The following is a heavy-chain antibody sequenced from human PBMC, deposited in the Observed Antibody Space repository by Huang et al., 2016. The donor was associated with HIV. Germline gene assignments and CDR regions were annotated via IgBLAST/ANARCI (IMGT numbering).Heavy chain of an antibody. Sequence: QVQLVESGGGVVQPGRSLRISCAASGFTFSGYGMHWVRQAPGKGLGGVAVISYDAKTKYYADSVKGRFSISRDNSKTTVYLQLNSLRLEDTAVYYCAKGGSAAAVLDFWGQGTLVTVSS. V-gene: IGHV3-30*18. J-gene: IGHJ4*02. CDR3: AKGGSAAAVLDF. CDR2: ISYDAKTK. CDR1: GFTFSGYG. D-gene: IGHD6-13*01.